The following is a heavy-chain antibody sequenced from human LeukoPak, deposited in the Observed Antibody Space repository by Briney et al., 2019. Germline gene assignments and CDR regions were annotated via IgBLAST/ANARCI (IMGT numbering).Heavy chain of an antibody. D-gene: IGHD6-13*01. V-gene: IGHV1-69-2*01. CDR2: VDPEDGET. CDR3: ATPGAAAGTITAFDI. J-gene: IGHJ3*02. Sequence: ATVKISCKASGYTFTDYYMHWVQQAPGKGLEWVGRVDPEDGETIYAEKFQGRVTITADTSTDTAYMELSSLRSEDTAVYYCATPGAAAGTITAFDIWGQGTMVTVSS. CDR1: GYTFTDYY.